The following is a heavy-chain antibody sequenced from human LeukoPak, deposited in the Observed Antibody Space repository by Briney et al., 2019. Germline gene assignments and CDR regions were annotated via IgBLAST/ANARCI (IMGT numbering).Heavy chain of an antibody. D-gene: IGHD1-7*01. CDR3: ARDLVFSDITGTSSSCSDY. J-gene: IGHJ4*02. CDR1: GYTFTSYG. CDR2: ISTYNGNT. Sequence: ASVKVSCKASGYTFTSYGISWVRQAPGQGLEWMGWISTYNGNTNYAQKLQGRVTMTTYTSTSTAYMELRSLRSDDTAVYYCARDLVFSDITGTSSSCSDYWGQGTLVTVSS. V-gene: IGHV1-18*01.